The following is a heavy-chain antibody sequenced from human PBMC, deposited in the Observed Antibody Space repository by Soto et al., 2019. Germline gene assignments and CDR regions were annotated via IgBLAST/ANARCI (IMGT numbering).Heavy chain of an antibody. CDR3: TTRDIWFGDPGGAFDI. V-gene: IGHV3-15*01. CDR1: GFTFSNAW. CDR2: IKGKTDGGTT. D-gene: IGHD3-10*01. Sequence: EVQLVESGGGLVKPGGSLRLSCAASGFTFSNAWMSWVRQAPGKGLEWVGRIKGKTDGGTTDYAAPVKGRFTISRDDSKNTLYLEMNSLKTEDTAVYYCTTRDIWFGDPGGAFDIWGQGTMVTVSS. J-gene: IGHJ3*02.